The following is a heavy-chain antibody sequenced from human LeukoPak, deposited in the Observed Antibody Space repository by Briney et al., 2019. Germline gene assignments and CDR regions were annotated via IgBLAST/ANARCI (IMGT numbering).Heavy chain of an antibody. D-gene: IGHD1-14*01. CDR1: VGSLSSYY. CDR2: IYYSGST. Sequence: SETLSLTCTDPVGSLSSYYWSWIRQPPGEGLEWIGYIYYSGSTNYNPSLKSRVTISVDKSKKQFSLRVRSVTAADTAVYYCATNRNRVIDTFDIWGQGTMVTVSS. CDR3: ATNRNRVIDTFDI. J-gene: IGHJ3*02. V-gene: IGHV4-59*08.